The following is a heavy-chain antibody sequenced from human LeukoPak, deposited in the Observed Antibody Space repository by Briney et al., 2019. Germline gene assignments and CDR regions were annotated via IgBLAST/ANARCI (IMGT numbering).Heavy chain of an antibody. J-gene: IGHJ6*03. V-gene: IGHV3-23*01. CDR1: GFTFSSYA. Sequence: PGGSLRLSCAASGFTFSSYAMSWVRQAPGKGLAWVSAISGSGGSTYYADSVKGRFTISRDNSKNTLYLQMNSLRAEDTAVYYCAKDFPILSTTQNYYYYMDVWGKGTTVTVSS. CDR3: AKDFPILSTTQNYYYYMDV. D-gene: IGHD1-14*01. CDR2: ISGSGGST.